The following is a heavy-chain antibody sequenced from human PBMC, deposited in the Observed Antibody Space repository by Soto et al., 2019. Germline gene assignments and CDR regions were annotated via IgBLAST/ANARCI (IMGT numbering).Heavy chain of an antibody. CDR2: ISAYNGNT. Sequence: ASVKVSCKASGYTFTSYGISWVRQAPGQGLEWMGWISAYNGNTNYAQKLQGRVTMTTDTSTSTAYTELRSLRSDDTAVYYCAREDIVVVVAATGPHDAFDIWGQGTMVTVSS. V-gene: IGHV1-18*01. CDR1: GYTFTSYG. D-gene: IGHD2-15*01. J-gene: IGHJ3*02. CDR3: AREDIVVVVAATGPHDAFDI.